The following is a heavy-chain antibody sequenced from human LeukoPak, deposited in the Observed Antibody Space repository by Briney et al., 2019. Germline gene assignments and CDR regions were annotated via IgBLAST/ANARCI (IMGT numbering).Heavy chain of an antibody. V-gene: IGHV4-59*01. CDR1: GDSIDSYF. J-gene: IGHJ5*02. CDR3: AKGWGKQVDWFDP. CDR2: FSHTMYT. Sequence: SETLSLTCSVSGDSIDSYFWNWIRQSPGKGLEWIGYFSHTMYTNYNPSLKSRVTISADTSKNQISLRLTSLTASDTAVYFCAKGWGKQVDWFDPWGQGTLVTVSS. D-gene: IGHD3-16*01.